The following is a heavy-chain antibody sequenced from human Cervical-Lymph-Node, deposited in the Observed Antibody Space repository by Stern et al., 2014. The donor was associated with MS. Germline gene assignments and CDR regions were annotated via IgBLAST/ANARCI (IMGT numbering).Heavy chain of an antibody. V-gene: IGHV1-46*01. CDR1: GYTFTSYY. Sequence: QVQLVEYGAEVKTPGASVKLSCKASGYTFTSYYMHRVRQAPGQGLEWLGLINPGGGSTSYAQKFQGRVTMTRDTSTSTVYMELSSLRSEDTAVYYCAREVAGHRLGMMDVWGQGTSVTVSS. CDR3: AREVAGHRLGMMDV. D-gene: IGHD6-19*01. CDR2: INPGGGST. J-gene: IGHJ6*02.